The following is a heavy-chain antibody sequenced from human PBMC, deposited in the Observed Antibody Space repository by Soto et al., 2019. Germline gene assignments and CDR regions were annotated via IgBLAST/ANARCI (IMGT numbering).Heavy chain of an antibody. CDR1: GYTLTSYG. J-gene: IGHJ6*02. Sequence: ASVKVSCKASGYTLTSYGISWVRQALGQGLEWMGWISAYNGNTNYAQKLQGRVTMTTDTSTSTAYMELRSLRSDDTAVYYCARVSSSWHSNYYGMDVWGQGTTVTVSS. CDR2: ISAYNGNT. D-gene: IGHD6-13*01. V-gene: IGHV1-18*01. CDR3: ARVSSSWHSNYYGMDV.